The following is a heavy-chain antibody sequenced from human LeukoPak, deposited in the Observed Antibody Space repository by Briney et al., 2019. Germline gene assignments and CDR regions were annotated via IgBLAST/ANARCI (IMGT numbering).Heavy chain of an antibody. CDR3: ARGAMATTPFFDY. J-gene: IGHJ4*02. Sequence: SETLSLTCPVSGGSISNYYYWTWIRQLQGKGLEWIGYVYYTGSTNFNPSLKSRVTMSLDTSRNQFSLKLTSLTAADTAVYYCARGAMATTPFFDYWGQGTLVTVSS. V-gene: IGHV4-59*01. CDR2: VYYTGST. CDR1: GGSISNYY. D-gene: IGHD5-24*01.